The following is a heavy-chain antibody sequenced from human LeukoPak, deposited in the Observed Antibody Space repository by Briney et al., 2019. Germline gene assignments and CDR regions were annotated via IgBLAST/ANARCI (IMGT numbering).Heavy chain of an antibody. V-gene: IGHV3-33*01. J-gene: IGHJ6*02. CDR1: GFTFSSYG. D-gene: IGHD1-1*01. CDR3: ARSFGELEPERYYYYGMDV. Sequence: PGRSLRLSCAASGFTFSSYGMHWVRQAPGKGLEWVAVIWYDGSNKYYADSVKGRFTISRDNSKNTLYLQMSSLRAEDTAVYYCARSFGELEPERYYYYGMDVWGQGTTVTVSS. CDR2: IWYDGSNK.